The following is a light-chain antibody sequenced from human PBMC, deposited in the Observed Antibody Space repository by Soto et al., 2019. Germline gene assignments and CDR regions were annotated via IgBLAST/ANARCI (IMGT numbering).Light chain of an antibody. V-gene: IGLV2-11*01. Sequence: SALTQPRSVSGSPGQSVTISCTGTSGDVGGYKFVSWYQQHPGKAPTLMIFDVSQRPSGIPDRFSGSKSGNTASLTISGLQVEDEAEYFCFSFTTTSTHVFGTGTKVTVL. CDR3: FSFTTTSTHV. J-gene: IGLJ1*01. CDR2: DVS. CDR1: SGDVGGYKF.